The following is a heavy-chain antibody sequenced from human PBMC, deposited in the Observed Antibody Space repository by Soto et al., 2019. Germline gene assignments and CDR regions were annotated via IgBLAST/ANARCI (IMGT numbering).Heavy chain of an antibody. D-gene: IGHD3-10*01. Sequence: LRLSCAASGFTFSSYSMNWVRQAPGKGLEWLSFITGSSRIIYYTDSVKGRFTISRDNAKNSLYLQMNSLRDEDTAVYYCATDHYGSNSDALEYWGQGTLVTVSS. V-gene: IGHV3-48*02. J-gene: IGHJ4*02. CDR3: ATDHYGSNSDALEY. CDR2: ITGSSRII. CDR1: GFTFSSYS.